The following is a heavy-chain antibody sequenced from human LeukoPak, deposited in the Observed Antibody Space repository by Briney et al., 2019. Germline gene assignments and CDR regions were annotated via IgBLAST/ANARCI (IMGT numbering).Heavy chain of an antibody. CDR1: GFIVSSNY. Sequence: GGSLRLSCAASGFIVSSNYMSWVRQAPGKGLEWVSIIYSDGSIYYADSVKGRFTISRDSAKNSLYLQMNSLRADDTAAYYCARVPRYGSGSYYSLDHWGQGTLVTVSS. CDR3: ARVPRYGSGSYYSLDH. D-gene: IGHD3-10*01. J-gene: IGHJ4*02. V-gene: IGHV3-53*01. CDR2: IYSDGSI.